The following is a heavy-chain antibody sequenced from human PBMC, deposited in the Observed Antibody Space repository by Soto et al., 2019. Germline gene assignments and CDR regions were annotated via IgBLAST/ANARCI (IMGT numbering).Heavy chain of an antibody. CDR2: IYYSGST. J-gene: IGHJ4*02. V-gene: IGHV4-31*03. D-gene: IGHD1-1*01. Sequence: SETLSLTCTVSGGSISGGGYYWSWIRQHPGKGLEWIGYIYYSGSTYYNPSLKSRVTISVDTSKNQFSLKLSSVTAADTAVYYCQRKGRTGTTWAPGDFDYWGQGTLVTVSS. CDR3: QRKGRTGTTWAPGDFDY. CDR1: GGSISGGGYY.